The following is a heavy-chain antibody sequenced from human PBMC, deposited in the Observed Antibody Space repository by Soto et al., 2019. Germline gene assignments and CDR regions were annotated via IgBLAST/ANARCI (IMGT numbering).Heavy chain of an antibody. CDR3: ASSADSSSYHQDFDY. CDR1: GGTFSSYA. J-gene: IGHJ4*02. V-gene: IGHV1-69*13. Sequence: GASVKVSCKASGGTFSSYAISWVRQAPGQGLEWMGGIIPIFGTANYAQKFQGRVTITADESTSTAYMELSSLRSEDTAVYYCASSADSSSYHQDFDYWGQGTLVTVSS. D-gene: IGHD3-22*01. CDR2: IIPIFGTA.